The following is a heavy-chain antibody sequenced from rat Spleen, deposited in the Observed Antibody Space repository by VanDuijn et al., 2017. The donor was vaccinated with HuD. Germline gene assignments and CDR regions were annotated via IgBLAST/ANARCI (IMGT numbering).Heavy chain of an antibody. V-gene: IGHV2-1*01. CDR1: GFSLTSNS. D-gene: IGHD4-3*01. CDR2: IWGDGST. J-gene: IGHJ2*01. Sequence: QVQLKESGPGLVQPSQTLSLTCTVSGFSLTSNSVHWVRQPPGKGLEWMGGIWGDGSTDYNSALKSRLSISRDTSKSQVFLKMNSLQTDDTAIYFCSAGFDYWGQGVMVTVSS. CDR3: SAGFDY.